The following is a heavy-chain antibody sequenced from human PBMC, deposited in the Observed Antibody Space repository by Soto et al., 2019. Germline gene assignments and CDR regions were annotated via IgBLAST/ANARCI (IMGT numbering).Heavy chain of an antibody. V-gene: IGHV1-46*01. Sequence: QVQLVQSGAEVKKPGASVKVSCKASGYTFTSYYMHWVRRAPGQGLEWMGIINPSGGSTSYAQKFKGRATMTRDTSTSTFYMELSSLRSEDTAVYYCARDKGIPAAGMVGWFDPWGQGTLVTVST. D-gene: IGHD6-13*01. CDR3: ARDKGIPAAGMVGWFDP. CDR2: INPSGGST. J-gene: IGHJ5*02. CDR1: GYTFTSYY.